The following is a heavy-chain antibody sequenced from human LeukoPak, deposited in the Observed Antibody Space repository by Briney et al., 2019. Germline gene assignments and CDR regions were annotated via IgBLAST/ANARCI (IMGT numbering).Heavy chain of an antibody. J-gene: IGHJ4*02. CDR2: ISSSGSTI. D-gene: IGHD3-22*01. CDR3: ARSSMIVVVITEFFDY. CDR1: GFTFSDYY. V-gene: IGHV3-11*01. Sequence: GGSLRLSCAASGFTFSDYYMSWIRQAPGKGLEWVSYISSSGSTIYYADSVKGRFTISRDNAKNSLYLQMNSLRAEDTAVYYCARSSMIVVVITEFFDYWGQGTLVTVSS.